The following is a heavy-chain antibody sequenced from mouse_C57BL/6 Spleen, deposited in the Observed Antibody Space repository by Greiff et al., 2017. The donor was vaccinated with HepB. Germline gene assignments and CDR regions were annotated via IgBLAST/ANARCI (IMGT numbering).Heavy chain of an antibody. CDR1: GYTFTDYY. CDR3: ARSDGYHYFDY. J-gene: IGHJ2*01. CDR2: INPNNGGT. D-gene: IGHD2-3*01. Sequence: EVQLQQSGPELVKPGASVKISCKASGYTFTDYYMNWVKQSHGKSLEWIGDINPNNGGTRYTQKFKGMATLTVDKSSSTAYMGLRSLTSEDSAVYYCARSDGYHYFDYWGQGTTLTVSS. V-gene: IGHV1-26*01.